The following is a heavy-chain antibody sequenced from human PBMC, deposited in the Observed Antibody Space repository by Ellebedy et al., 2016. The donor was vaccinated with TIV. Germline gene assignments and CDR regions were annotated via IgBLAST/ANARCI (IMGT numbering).Heavy chain of an antibody. J-gene: IGHJ4*02. V-gene: IGHV3-48*04. CDR2: IASSSSTI. CDR3: ARGRYNWNDAGYFDS. Sequence: GGSLRLSXGASGFTFSSYSMNWLRQAPGKGLEWVSYIASSSSTIYYADSVKGRFTISRDNAGSSLYLQLNSLGAEDTAVYYCARGRYNWNDAGYFDSWGQGTLVTVSS. CDR1: GFTFSSYS. D-gene: IGHD1-1*01.